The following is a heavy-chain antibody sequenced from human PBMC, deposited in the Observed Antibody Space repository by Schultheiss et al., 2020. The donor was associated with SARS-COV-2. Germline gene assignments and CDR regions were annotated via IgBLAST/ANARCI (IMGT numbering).Heavy chain of an antibody. D-gene: IGHD3-16*01. Sequence: GGSLRLSCAASGFTFSTFSMDWVRQAPGKGLEWISYISNTGSTIYYADSVKGRFTISRDNAKNSLYLQMNSLRDEDTAVYFCARGVWGAWDYWGQGTPVTVSS. CDR1: GFTFSTFS. J-gene: IGHJ4*02. V-gene: IGHV3-48*02. CDR2: ISNTGSTI. CDR3: ARGVWGAWDY.